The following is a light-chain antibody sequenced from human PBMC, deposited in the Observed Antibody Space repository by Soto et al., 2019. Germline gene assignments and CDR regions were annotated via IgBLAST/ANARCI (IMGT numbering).Light chain of an antibody. CDR2: DAS. CDR1: QGISSA. CDR3: QQINSYPQRVT. J-gene: IGKJ2*01. V-gene: IGKV1-13*02. Sequence: AIQLTQSPSSLSASVGDRVTITCRASQGISSALAWYQQKPGKAPKLLIYDASSLESGVPSRFSGSGSGTDFTLTISSLQPEDFATYYCQQINSYPQRVTFGQGTKLEIK.